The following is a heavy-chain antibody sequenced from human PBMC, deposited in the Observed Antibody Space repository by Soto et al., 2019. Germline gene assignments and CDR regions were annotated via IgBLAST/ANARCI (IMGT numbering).Heavy chain of an antibody. CDR3: GRGRSGQIVVFY. V-gene: IGHV1-2*02. D-gene: IGHD1-26*01. CDR2: IGPESGAT. Sequence: GASVKVSCKASGYPCTGHYIHWVRQAPEQGPEWMGEIGPESGATRYAQKFQGRVTMTRDTSITTVYMELNNLSPDDTAVYYCGRGRSGQIVVFYWGQGTPVTVSS. CDR1: GYPCTGHY. J-gene: IGHJ4*02.